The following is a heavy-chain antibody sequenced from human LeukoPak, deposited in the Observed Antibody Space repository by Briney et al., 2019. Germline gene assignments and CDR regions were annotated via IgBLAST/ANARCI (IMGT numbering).Heavy chain of an antibody. Sequence: GGSLRLSCAASGFTFSGYWMSWVRQAPGKGLEWVANIKQDGSEKYYVDSVKGRFTISRDNAKNSLYLQMNSLRAEDTAVYYCARVESTNFDYWGQGTLVTVSS. J-gene: IGHJ4*02. CDR1: GFTFSGYW. CDR3: ARVESTNFDY. V-gene: IGHV3-7*01. CDR2: IKQDGSEK.